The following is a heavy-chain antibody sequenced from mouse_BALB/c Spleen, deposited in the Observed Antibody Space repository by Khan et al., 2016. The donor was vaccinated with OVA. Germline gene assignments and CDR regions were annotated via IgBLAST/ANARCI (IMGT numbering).Heavy chain of an antibody. Sequence: QVQLKESGPGLVAPSQSLSITCTVSGFSLSRYNIHWVRQPPGKGLEWLGMIWGGGGTDYNSTLKSRLTISKDNSKSQVFLKINSLQSADSAVFDCARADYRYDGYYAMDYWGQGTSVTVSS. CDR3: ARADYRYDGYYAMDY. J-gene: IGHJ4*01. D-gene: IGHD2-14*01. CDR2: IWGGGGT. CDR1: GFSLSRYN. V-gene: IGHV2-6-4*01.